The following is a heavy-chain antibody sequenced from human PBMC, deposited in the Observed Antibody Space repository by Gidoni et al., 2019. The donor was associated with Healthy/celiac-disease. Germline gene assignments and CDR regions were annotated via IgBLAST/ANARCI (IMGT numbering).Heavy chain of an antibody. Sequence: EVQLVESGGGLVQPGGSLRLSCAAPGSTFSSYDMHWVRQAKGKGLEWVSAIGTAGDTYYPGSVKGRFTISRENAKNSLYLQMNSLRAGDTAVYYCARGHSSGWYHFDYWGQGTLVTVSS. V-gene: IGHV3-13*04. CDR1: GSTFSSYD. CDR2: IGTAGDT. J-gene: IGHJ4*02. D-gene: IGHD6-19*01. CDR3: ARGHSSGWYHFDY.